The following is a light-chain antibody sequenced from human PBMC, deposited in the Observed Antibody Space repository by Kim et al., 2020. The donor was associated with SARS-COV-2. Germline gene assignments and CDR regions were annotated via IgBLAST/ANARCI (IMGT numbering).Light chain of an antibody. CDR2: NTD. V-gene: IGLV7-43*01. CDR3: LLFNGGAPV. J-gene: IGLJ2*01. Sequence: PGGTVTLLCASSAGAVTSAYYPNWFQQKPGQAPRSLIYNTDNKHSWTPARFSGSLLGGRAALTLSGVQPEDEADYYCLLFNGGAPVFGGGTQLTVL. CDR1: AGAVTSAYY.